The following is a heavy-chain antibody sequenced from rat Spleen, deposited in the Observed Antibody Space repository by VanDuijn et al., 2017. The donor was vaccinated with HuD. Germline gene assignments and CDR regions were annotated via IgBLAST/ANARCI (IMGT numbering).Heavy chain of an antibody. V-gene: IGHV2S8*01. D-gene: IGHD1-11*01. J-gene: IGHJ3*01. CDR1: GFSLTSNG. CDR2: ISTGGNT. CDR3: TRTYGGYTSHWFAF. Sequence: QVQLKESGPGLVQPSQTLSLTCTVSGFSLTSNGVSWVRQPPGKGLEWIAAISTGGNTYYNSGLKSRLGISRDTSKSQVYLKMNSLQTEDTAIYFCTRTYGGYTSHWFAFWGQGTLVTVSS.